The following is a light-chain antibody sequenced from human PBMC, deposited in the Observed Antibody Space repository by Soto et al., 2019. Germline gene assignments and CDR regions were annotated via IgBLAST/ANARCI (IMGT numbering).Light chain of an antibody. CDR1: HRVSSSY. CDR3: QQYGSSPPYT. Sequence: DIVLTRSPGTLPLSPGERATLSCRARHRVSSSYLAWYQQKPGQAPRLLIYGPSSRATGIPDRFSGSGSVTDFTLTISRLGPEDFAVYHCQQYGSSPPYTFGQGTKLEIK. CDR2: GPS. V-gene: IGKV3-20*01. J-gene: IGKJ2*01.